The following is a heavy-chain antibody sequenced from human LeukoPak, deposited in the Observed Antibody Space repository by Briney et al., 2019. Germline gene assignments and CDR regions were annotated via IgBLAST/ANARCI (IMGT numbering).Heavy chain of an antibody. CDR1: GYTFTGYY. D-gene: IGHD3-3*01. V-gene: IGHV1-2*02. Sequence: GASVKVSCKASGYTFTGYYMHWVRQAPGQGLEWMGWINPNSGGTNYAQKFQGRVTMTRDTSISTAYMELSRLRADDTAVYYCARDLSYDFWSRGYYMDVWGKGTTVTVSS. CDR3: ARDLSYDFWSRGYYMDV. CDR2: INPNSGGT. J-gene: IGHJ6*03.